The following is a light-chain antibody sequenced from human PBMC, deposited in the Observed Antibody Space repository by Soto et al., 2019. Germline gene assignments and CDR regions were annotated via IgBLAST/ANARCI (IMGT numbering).Light chain of an antibody. CDR3: QQYGTSEII. CDR2: DTS. V-gene: IGKV3-20*01. J-gene: IGKJ5*01. CDR1: QNVSSNL. Sequence: TVLTQSPGTLSLSPGERATLSCRASQNVSSNLLVWYQQHPGQAPRLLIYDTSSRASGIPDRFSGSGSGTDFTLTISRLETEDFAVFYCQQYGTSEIIFGQGTRLEIK.